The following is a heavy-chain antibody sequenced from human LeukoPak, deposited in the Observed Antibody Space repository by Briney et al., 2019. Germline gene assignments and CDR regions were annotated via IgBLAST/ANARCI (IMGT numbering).Heavy chain of an antibody. V-gene: IGHV3-23*01. CDR3: ALRLYSSAWYSYRGDAFDI. Sequence: RGGSLRLSCAASGFTYSSYAMSWVRQAPGKGVEWGAAISGSGGSTYYADSVKGRFTISRDNSKNTLYLQINSLRDEATAVYYCALRLYSSAWYSYRGDAFDIWGQGPMVTVSS. CDR1: GFTYSSYA. J-gene: IGHJ3*02. CDR2: ISGSGGST. D-gene: IGHD6-19*01.